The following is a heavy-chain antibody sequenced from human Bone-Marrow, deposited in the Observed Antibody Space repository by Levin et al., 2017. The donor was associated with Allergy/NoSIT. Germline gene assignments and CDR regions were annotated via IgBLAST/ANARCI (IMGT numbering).Heavy chain of an antibody. Sequence: GESLKISCAASGFTFSDFYVTWVRQAPGKGLEWVSYISTSGDTIDYADSVKGRFTISWDNAKNSLYLQMNSLRAEDTAVYYCSVLFYWGQGALVTVSS. CDR2: ISTSGDTI. CDR1: GFTFSDFY. J-gene: IGHJ4*02. CDR3: SVLFY. V-gene: IGHV3-11*01. D-gene: IGHD2-15*01.